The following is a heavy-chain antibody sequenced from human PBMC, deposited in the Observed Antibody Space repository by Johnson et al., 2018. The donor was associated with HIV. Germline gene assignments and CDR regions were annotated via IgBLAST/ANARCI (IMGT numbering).Heavy chain of an antibody. V-gene: IGHV3-30*04. CDR1: GFTFSSYA. CDR3: ARGRASWELYDAFEI. J-gene: IGHJ3*02. D-gene: IGHD1-26*01. Sequence: QVQLVESGGGVVHPGRSLRLSCAASGFTFSSYAMHWVRQAPGKGLEWVAVISYDGSIKYYADSVKGRFTISRDNSKNTLYLQMNSQRAGDTAVYYCARGRASWELYDAFEIWGQGTMVIVSS. CDR2: ISYDGSIK.